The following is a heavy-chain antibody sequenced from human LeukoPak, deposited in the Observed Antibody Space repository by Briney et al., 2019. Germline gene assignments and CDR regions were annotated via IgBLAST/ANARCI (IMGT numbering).Heavy chain of an antibody. CDR3: ARSYASSWYWNWFDP. V-gene: IGHV4-34*01. CDR1: GGSFSGYY. CDR2: INHSGST. J-gene: IGHJ5*02. Sequence: SETLSLTCAVYGGSFSGYYWGWIRQPPGKGLEWIGEINHSGSTNYNPSLKSRVTISVDTSKNQFSLRLSSVTAADTAVYYCARSYASSWYWNWFDPWGQGTLVTVSS. D-gene: IGHD6-13*01.